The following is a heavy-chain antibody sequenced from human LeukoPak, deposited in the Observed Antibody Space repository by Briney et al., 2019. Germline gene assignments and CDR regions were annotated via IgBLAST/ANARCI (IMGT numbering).Heavy chain of an antibody. CDR1: GYTFTSYD. J-gene: IGHJ5*02. V-gene: IGHV1-8*01. Sequence: ASVKVSCKASGYTFTSYDINWVRQATGQGLEWMGWMNPNSGNTGYAQKFQGRVTMTRNTSISTAYMELSSLRSEDTAAYYCARLGLGDYYGSGSYLSWGQGTLVTVSS. CDR2: MNPNSGNT. CDR3: ARLGLGDYYGSGSYLS. D-gene: IGHD3-10*01.